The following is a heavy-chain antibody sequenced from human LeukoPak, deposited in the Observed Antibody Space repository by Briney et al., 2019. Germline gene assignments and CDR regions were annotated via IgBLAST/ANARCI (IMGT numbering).Heavy chain of an antibody. CDR2: IYYSGST. CDR3: ARDRGSYSGAFDI. CDR1: GGSISSGDYY. D-gene: IGHD1-26*01. J-gene: IGHJ3*02. V-gene: IGHV4-61*08. Sequence: SETLSLTCTVSGGSISSGDYYWSWIRQPPGKGLEWIGYIYYSGSTNYNPSLKSRVTMSVDTSKNQFSLKLSSVTAADTAVYYCARDRGSYSGAFDIWGQGTMVTVSS.